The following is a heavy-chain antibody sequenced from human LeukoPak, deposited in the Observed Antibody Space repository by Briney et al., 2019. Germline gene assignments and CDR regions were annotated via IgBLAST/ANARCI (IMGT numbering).Heavy chain of an antibody. CDR1: GGSISSSSYY. CDR2: IYYSGST. Sequence: SETLSLTCTVSGGSISSSSYYWGWIRQPPGKGLEWIGSIYYSGSTYYNPSLKSRVTISVDTSKNQFSLKLSSVTAADTAVYYCARERGGDFSAWGQGTLVTVSS. CDR3: ARERGGDFSA. D-gene: IGHD2-21*02. J-gene: IGHJ5*02. V-gene: IGHV4-39*07.